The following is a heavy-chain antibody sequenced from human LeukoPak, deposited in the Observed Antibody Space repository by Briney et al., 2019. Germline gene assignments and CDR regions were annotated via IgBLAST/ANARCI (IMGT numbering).Heavy chain of an antibody. V-gene: IGHV4-34*01. CDR2: INHSGST. CDR1: GGSFSGYY. J-gene: IGHJ4*02. D-gene: IGHD3-10*01. CDR3: AREGLGLITMVRGVIDY. Sequence: SETLSFTCAVYGGSFSGYYWSWIRQPPGKGLEWIGEINHSGSTNYNPSLKSRVTISVDTSKNQFSLKLSSVTAADTAVYYCAREGLGLITMVRGVIDYWGQGTLVTVSS.